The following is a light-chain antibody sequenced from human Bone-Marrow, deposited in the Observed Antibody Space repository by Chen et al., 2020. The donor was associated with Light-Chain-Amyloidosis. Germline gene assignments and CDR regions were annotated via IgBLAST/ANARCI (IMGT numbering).Light chain of an antibody. Sequence: QSALTQPRSVSGSPGQSVTISCTGTSSDVGGYNYVSWYQQHPDKAAKLMIYDVSKRPSGVPDRFCGSKSGNTASLSISGLQAEDEADYSCCSYGGSNYVFGTGTKVTVL. CDR3: CSYGGSNYV. CDR2: DVS. J-gene: IGLJ1*01. CDR1: SSDVGGYNY. V-gene: IGLV2-11*01.